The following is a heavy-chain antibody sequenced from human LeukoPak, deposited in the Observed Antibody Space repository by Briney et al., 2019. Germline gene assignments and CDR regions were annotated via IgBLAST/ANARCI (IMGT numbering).Heavy chain of an antibody. CDR2: MNPNSGNT. Sequence: ASVEVSCKASGYMFTSYYMHWVRQAPGQGLEWMGWMNPNSGNTGYAQKFQGRVTMTRNTSISTAYMELSSLRSEDTAVYYCARGPPLRYYDSSGVGGVWFDPWGQGTLVTVSS. D-gene: IGHD3-22*01. CDR1: GYMFTSYY. V-gene: IGHV1-8*02. J-gene: IGHJ5*02. CDR3: ARGPPLRYYDSSGVGGVWFDP.